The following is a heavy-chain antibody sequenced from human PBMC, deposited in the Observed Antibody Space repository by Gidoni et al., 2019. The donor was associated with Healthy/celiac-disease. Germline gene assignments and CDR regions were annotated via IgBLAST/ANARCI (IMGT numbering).Heavy chain of an antibody. CDR2: ISSSSSYI. J-gene: IGHJ4*02. CDR1: GFTFSSYS. D-gene: IGHD5-18*01. Sequence: EVQLVESGGGLVKPGGSLRLSRAASGFTFSSYSMNWVRQAPGKGLEWVSSISSSSSYIYYADSVKGRFTISRDNAKNSLYLQMNSLRAEDTAVYYCARPEYSYGTYFDYWGQGTLVTVSS. CDR3: ARPEYSYGTYFDY. V-gene: IGHV3-21*01.